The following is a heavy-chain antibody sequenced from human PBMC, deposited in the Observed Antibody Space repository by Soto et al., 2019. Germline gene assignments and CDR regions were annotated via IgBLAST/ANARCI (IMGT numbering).Heavy chain of an antibody. J-gene: IGHJ5*02. D-gene: IGHD3-22*01. CDR3: MRDPRNYYDSIGSANWFDP. V-gene: IGHV3-73*02. Sequence: EVQLVESGGGLVQPGGSLKLSCAASGFTFSGSAMHWVRQASGKGLEWVGRIRSKSNSYATAYAASVKGRFTISRDDSKDTAYLQMNSLKTEDTAVYYCMRDPRNYYDSIGSANWFDPWGQGTLVTVSS. CDR2: IRSKSNSYAT. CDR1: GFTFSGSA.